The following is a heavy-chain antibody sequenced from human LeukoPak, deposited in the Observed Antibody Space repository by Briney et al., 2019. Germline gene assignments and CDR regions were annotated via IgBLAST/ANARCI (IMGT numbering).Heavy chain of an antibody. J-gene: IGHJ4*02. CDR2: INYSGST. D-gene: IGHD3-10*01. CDR1: GGSFSGYY. CDR3: ARGLSHLVRSWDY. V-gene: IGHV4-34*01. Sequence: SETLSLTCAVYGGSFSGYYWSWIRQPPGKGLEWIGEINYSGSTNYNPSLKSRVTISVDTSKNQFSLKLSSVTAADTAVYYCARGLSHLVRSWDYWGQGTLVTVSS.